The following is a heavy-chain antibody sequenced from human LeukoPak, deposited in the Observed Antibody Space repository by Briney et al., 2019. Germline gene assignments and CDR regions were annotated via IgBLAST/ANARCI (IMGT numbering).Heavy chain of an antibody. J-gene: IGHJ4*02. D-gene: IGHD3-16*01. CDR1: GFTFNNYA. V-gene: IGHV3-30*04. CDR3: ARDRFGGTWPQNYFEY. CDR2: ISYDGKNE. Sequence: PGGSLRLSCIASGFTFNNYAMHWLRQAPGKGLEWLGVISYDGKNEYHADSVQGRCTISRDGSKNTVSLKMNSLRAEDTAVYYCARDRFGGTWPQNYFEYWGQGTLVTVSS.